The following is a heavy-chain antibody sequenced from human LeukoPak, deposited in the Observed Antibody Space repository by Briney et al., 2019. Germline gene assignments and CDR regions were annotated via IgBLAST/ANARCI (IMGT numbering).Heavy chain of an antibody. Sequence: RSLRLSCAASGFTFSSYGMHWVRQAPGKGLEGVAGISYDGSNKYYADSVKGRFTISRDNTKNTLYLQMNSLRAGDTAVYYCARDYRGIVRATDAYYYMDVWGKGTTVTVSS. CDR2: ISYDGSNK. J-gene: IGHJ6*03. CDR3: ARDYRGIVRATDAYYYMDV. V-gene: IGHV3-30*03. CDR1: GFTFSSYG. D-gene: IGHD1-26*01.